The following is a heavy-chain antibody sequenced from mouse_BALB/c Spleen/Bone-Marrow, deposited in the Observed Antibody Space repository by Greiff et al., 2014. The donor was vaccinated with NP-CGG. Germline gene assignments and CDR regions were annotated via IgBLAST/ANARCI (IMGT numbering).Heavy chain of an antibody. V-gene: IGHV5-6*01. CDR3: ARHRDARDY. CDR1: GFTFSSYG. J-gene: IGHJ4*01. Sequence: EVNVVESGGDLVKPGGSLKLSCAASGFTFSSYGMSWVRQTPDKRLEWVATISSGGSYTYYPDSVEGRFTISRDNAKNTLYLQMSSLKSEDTAMYYCARHRDARDYWGQGTPVTVSS. CDR2: ISSGGSYT. D-gene: IGHD3-3*01.